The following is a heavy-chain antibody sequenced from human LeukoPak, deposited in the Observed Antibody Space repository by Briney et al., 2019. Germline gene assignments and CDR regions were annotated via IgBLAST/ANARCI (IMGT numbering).Heavy chain of an antibody. Sequence: PGGSLRLSCAASGFTFSSYAMNWVRQAPGKGLEWVSSIGNSGHNTYYADSVKGRFTVSRDNSKNTLYLQMNSLRVEDTAVYYCAKDAGYSGYDAFDYWGQGTLVTVSS. CDR1: GFTFSSYA. V-gene: IGHV3-23*01. D-gene: IGHD5-12*01. CDR3: AKDAGYSGYDAFDY. CDR2: IGNSGHNT. J-gene: IGHJ4*02.